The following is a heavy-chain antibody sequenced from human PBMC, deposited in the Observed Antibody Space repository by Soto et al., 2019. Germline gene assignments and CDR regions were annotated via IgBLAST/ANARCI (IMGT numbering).Heavy chain of an antibody. CDR3: ARHTSRGYSSSWFFDD. CDR2: SYYSAGS. D-gene: IGHD2-2*01. CDR1: GGSVGSSGHY. Sequence: QLQLQESGPGLVKPSETLSLICNVSGGSVGSSGHYWGWIRQAPGKGLEWIVSSYYSAGSYYNPSLKTRVTTSMDASTNHFSLTMTSVTAADTAVYYCARHTSRGYSSSWFFDDWGQGTLVTVSS. V-gene: IGHV4-39*01. J-gene: IGHJ4*02.